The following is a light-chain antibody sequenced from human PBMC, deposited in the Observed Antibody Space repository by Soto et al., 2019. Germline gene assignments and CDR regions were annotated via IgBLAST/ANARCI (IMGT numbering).Light chain of an antibody. J-gene: IGKJ1*01. CDR1: QSVSSSF. CDR2: GAS. V-gene: IGKV3-20*01. Sequence: EIALTQSPGTLSLSPGERATLSCRASQSVSSSFLAWYQQKPGQAPRHLIYGASTRATGIPDRFSGSGSGTDFTLTISRLEPEDFAVYYCQQYDSSPWTFGQGTKVEIK. CDR3: QQYDSSPWT.